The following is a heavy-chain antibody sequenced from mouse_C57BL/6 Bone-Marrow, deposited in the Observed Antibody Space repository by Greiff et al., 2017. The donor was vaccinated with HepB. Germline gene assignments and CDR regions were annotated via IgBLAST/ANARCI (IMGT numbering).Heavy chain of an antibody. D-gene: IGHD1-1*01. CDR3: SRQEYGSSHWYFDV. J-gene: IGHJ1*03. Sequence: DVKLVESGGDLVKPGGSLKLSCAASGFTFSSYGMSWVRQTPDKRLEWVATISSGGSYTYYPDSVKGRFTISRDNAKNTLYLQMSSLKSEDTAMYYWSRQEYGSSHWYFDVWGTGTTVTVSS. V-gene: IGHV5-6*02. CDR1: GFTFSSYG. CDR2: ISSGGSYT.